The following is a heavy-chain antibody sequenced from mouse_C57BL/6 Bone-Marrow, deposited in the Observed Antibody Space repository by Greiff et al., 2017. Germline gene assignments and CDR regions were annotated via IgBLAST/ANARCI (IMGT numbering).Heavy chain of an antibody. CDR3: ARERDGYWCAY. CDR2: LSYDGSN. CDR1: GYSITSGYY. J-gene: IGHJ3*01. V-gene: IGHV3-6*01. D-gene: IGHD2-3*01. Sequence: EVQLQESGPGLVKPSQSLSLTCSVTGYSITSGYYGNWIRQFPGNKLEWMGYLSYDGSNNYNPSLKNRISLPRDTSKNQFFLKLSSVTTEDTATYYCARERDGYWCAYWGQATLVTVSA.